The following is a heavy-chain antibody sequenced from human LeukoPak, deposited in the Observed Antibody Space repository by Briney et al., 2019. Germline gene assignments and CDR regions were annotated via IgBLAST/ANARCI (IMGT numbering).Heavy chain of an antibody. V-gene: IGHV1-46*01. D-gene: IGHD2-15*01. CDR1: GYTFTSYY. CDR2: INPSGGST. J-gene: IGHJ4*02. CDR3: ARVIRDGGAPGSFYFDY. Sequence: WASVKVSCKASGYTFTSYYMHWVRQAPGQGLEWMGIINPSGGSTSYAQKFQGRVTMTRDTSTSTVYMELSSLRSEDTAVYYCARVIRDGGAPGSFYFDYWGQGTLATVSS.